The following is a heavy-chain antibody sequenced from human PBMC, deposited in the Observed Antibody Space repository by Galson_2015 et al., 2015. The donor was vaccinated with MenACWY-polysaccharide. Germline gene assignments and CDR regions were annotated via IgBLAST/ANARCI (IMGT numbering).Heavy chain of an antibody. V-gene: IGHV3-30*04. J-gene: IGHJ6*02. CDR2: ISYDGSIK. CDR3: AREYCSRTTCFGMDV. CDR1: GFTFSTYA. Sequence: SLRLSCAASGFTFSTYAMHWVRQAPGKGLEWVTVISYDGSIKYYADSVKGRFTISRDSSQNSFYLQMSSLRADDTAVHYCAREYCSRTTCFGMDVWGQGTTVTVFS. D-gene: IGHD2-2*01.